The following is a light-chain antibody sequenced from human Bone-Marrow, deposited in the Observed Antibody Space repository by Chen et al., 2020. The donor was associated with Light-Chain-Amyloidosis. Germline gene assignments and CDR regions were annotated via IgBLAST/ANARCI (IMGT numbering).Light chain of an antibody. J-gene: IGLJ1*01. Sequence: HSALTQPASVSGSPGQSLTIPCTGTSSDVGGDNHVSWYQQHPDKAPKLMIYEVTNRPSWVPDRFSGSKSDNTASLTISGLQTEDEADYFCSSYTITNTLVFGSGTRVTVL. CDR3: SSYTITNTLV. V-gene: IGLV2-14*01. CDR2: EVT. CDR1: SSDVGGDNH.